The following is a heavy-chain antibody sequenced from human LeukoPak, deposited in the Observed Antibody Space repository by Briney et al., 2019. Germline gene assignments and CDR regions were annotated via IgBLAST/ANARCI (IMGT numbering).Heavy chain of an antibody. CDR1: GYTFTSYA. V-gene: IGHV1-3*01. CDR3: ARDSFLVVAAGWFDP. Sequence: ASVKVSCKASGYTFTSYAMHWVRQAPGQRLEWMGWINAGNGNTKYSQKFQGRVTITRDTSASTAYMELSSLRSEDTAVYYCARDSFLVVAAGWFDPWGQGTLVTVSS. J-gene: IGHJ5*02. D-gene: IGHD5-12*01. CDR2: INAGNGNT.